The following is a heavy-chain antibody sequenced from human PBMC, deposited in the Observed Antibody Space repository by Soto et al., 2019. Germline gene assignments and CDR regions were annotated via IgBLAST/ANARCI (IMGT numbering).Heavy chain of an antibody. Sequence: ASVKVSCKASGYTFTGYYMHWVRQAPGQGLEWMGWINPNSGGTNYAQKFQGWVTMTRDTSISTAYMELSRLRSDDTAVYYCARDCSGGSCHGSYAFDIWGQGTMVTVSS. J-gene: IGHJ3*02. CDR3: ARDCSGGSCHGSYAFDI. CDR2: INPNSGGT. D-gene: IGHD2-15*01. V-gene: IGHV1-2*04. CDR1: GYTFTGYY.